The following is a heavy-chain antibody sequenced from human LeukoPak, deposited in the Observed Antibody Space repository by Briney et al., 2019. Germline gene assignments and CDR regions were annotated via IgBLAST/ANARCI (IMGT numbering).Heavy chain of an antibody. CDR2: INPNSGGT. CDR1: GYTFTGYY. Sequence: ASVKVSCKASGYTFTGYYMHWVRQAPGQGLEWMGWINPNSGGTNYAQKFQGRVTMTTDTSISTAYMELSRLRSDDTAVYYCARGDSSSWYYFDYWGQGTLVTVSS. D-gene: IGHD6-13*01. V-gene: IGHV1-2*02. CDR3: ARGDSSSWYYFDY. J-gene: IGHJ4*02.